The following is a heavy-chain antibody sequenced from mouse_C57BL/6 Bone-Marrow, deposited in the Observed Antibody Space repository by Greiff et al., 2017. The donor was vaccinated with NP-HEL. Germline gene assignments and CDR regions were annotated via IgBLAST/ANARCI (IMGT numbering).Heavy chain of an antibody. CDR2: INYDGSST. CDR3: ARNDYDGRFAY. CDR1: GFTFSDYY. J-gene: IGHJ3*01. Sequence: VHLVESEGGLVQPGSSMKLSCTASGFTFSDYYMAWVRQVPEKGLEWVANINYDGSSTYYLDSLKSRFIISRDNAKNILYLQMSSLKSEDTATYYCARNDYDGRFAYWGQGTLVTVSA. D-gene: IGHD2-4*01. V-gene: IGHV5-16*01.